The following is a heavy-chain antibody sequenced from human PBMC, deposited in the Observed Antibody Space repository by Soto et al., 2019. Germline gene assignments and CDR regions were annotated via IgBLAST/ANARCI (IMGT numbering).Heavy chain of an antibody. CDR1: GFTFSSYA. V-gene: IGHV3-30-3*01. Sequence: PGGSLRLSCAASGFTFSSYAMHWVRQAPGKGLEWVAVISYDGSNKYYADSVKGRFTISRDNSKNTLYLQMNSLRAEDTAVYYCARDQDPVPAALQGPYGETYYYYGMDVWGQGTTVTVSS. J-gene: IGHJ6*02. CDR2: ISYDGSNK. CDR3: ARDQDPVPAALQGPYGETYYYYGMDV. D-gene: IGHD2-2*01.